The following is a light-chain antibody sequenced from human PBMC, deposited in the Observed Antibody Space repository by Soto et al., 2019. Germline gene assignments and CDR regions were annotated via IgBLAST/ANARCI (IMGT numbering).Light chain of an antibody. V-gene: IGKV3-15*01. CDR2: DAS. CDR3: HQYDDWPPVT. Sequence: IVLTQSPATLSASPGESTTLSCRASQSVSSNLAWYQQKPGQAPRLLIYDASTRATGIPARFSGFGSGTEFTLTISSLQSEDFAVYYCHQYDDWPPVTFGGGTKVEIK. J-gene: IGKJ4*01. CDR1: QSVSSN.